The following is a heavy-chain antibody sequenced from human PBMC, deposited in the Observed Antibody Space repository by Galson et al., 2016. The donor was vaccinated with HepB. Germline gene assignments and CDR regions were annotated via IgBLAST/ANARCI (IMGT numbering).Heavy chain of an antibody. CDR1: GFTFSSYA. CDR2: ISYDGSSK. V-gene: IGHV3-30*04. D-gene: IGHD6-19*01. CDR3: ARVLSSGWTRQFDY. Sequence: SLRLSCAASGFTFSSYAMHWVRQAPGKGLEWVAVISYDGSSKYYADSVKGRFTISRDNSKNTLYVQMNGLTTEDTAVYFCARVLSSGWTRQFDYWGQGTLVAVSS. J-gene: IGHJ4*02.